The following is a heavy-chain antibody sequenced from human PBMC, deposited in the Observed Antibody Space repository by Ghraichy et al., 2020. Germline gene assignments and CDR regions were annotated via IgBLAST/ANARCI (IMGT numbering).Heavy chain of an antibody. CDR1: GLTLRSYT. CDR3: AAGYFDHVFDY. Sequence: GESLRLSCAAPGLTLRSYTVSWVRQAPGKGLEWLSAISGDSRDVFYADSVEGRFTVSRDNGKNLLFLQMNSLRAADTAVYYCAAGYFDHVFDYWGQGTVVTVSS. V-gene: IGHV3-21*01. J-gene: IGHJ4*02. D-gene: IGHD3-9*01. CDR2: ISGDSRDV.